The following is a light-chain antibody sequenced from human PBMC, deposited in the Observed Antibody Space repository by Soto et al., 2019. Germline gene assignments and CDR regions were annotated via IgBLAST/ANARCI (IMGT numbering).Light chain of an antibody. V-gene: IGKV3-11*01. CDR2: DAS. Sequence: EIVLTQSPATLSLSPGERATLSCRASQSVSNCLGWYQQKPGQAPRLLIYDASNRAPGIPARFSGSGSGTDFTLTISSLEPEFFVVYYCQKWSDLRPITFVQGTRLRMK. CDR1: QSVSNC. CDR3: QKWSDLRPIT. J-gene: IGKJ5*01.